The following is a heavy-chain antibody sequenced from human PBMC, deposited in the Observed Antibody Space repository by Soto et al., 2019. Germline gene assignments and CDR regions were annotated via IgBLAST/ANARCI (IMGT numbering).Heavy chain of an antibody. V-gene: IGHV4-4*07. CDR1: GGSISSYY. J-gene: IGHJ6*02. CDR3: AKGSPVPVVGTYYYYGIDV. Sequence: SETLSLTCTVSGGSISSYYWSWIRQPAGKGLEWIGRIYSSGSTNYNPSLKSRVTMSVDTSKNQFSLKVSSVTAADTAVYYCAKGSPVPVVGTYYYYGIDVWGHGTTVTVSS. D-gene: IGHD1-1*01. CDR2: IYSSGST.